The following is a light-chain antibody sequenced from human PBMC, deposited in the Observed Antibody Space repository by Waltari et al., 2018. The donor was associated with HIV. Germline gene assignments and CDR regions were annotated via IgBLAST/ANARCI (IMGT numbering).Light chain of an antibody. V-gene: IGLV4-60*02. J-gene: IGLJ2*01. Sequence: QPSLTPSSFASASLVSSVKLKCTMSSVQSSYIIGWNTPQPGKAPLYLMKLEGSGSYKKGSGVPDRFSGSSSGADRYLTISNLQFEDEADYYCETWDGNTHVVFGGGTKLTVL. CDR2: LEGSGSY. CDR3: ETWDGNTHVV. CDR1: SVQSSYI.